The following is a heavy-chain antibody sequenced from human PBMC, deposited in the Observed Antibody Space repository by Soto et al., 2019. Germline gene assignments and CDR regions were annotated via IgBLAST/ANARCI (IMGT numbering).Heavy chain of an antibody. D-gene: IGHD2-15*01. CDR1: GFTFSSYA. CDR3: ARDMGSRAVIDY. Sequence: PGGSLRLSCAASGFTFSSYAMHWVRQAPGKGLEWVAVISYDGSNKYYADSVKGRFTISRDNSKNTLYLQMNSLRAEDTAVYYCARDMGSRAVIDYWGQGTLVTVSS. J-gene: IGHJ4*02. CDR2: ISYDGSNK. V-gene: IGHV3-30-3*01.